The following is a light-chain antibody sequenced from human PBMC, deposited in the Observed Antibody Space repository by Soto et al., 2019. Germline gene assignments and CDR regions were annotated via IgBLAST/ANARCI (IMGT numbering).Light chain of an antibody. V-gene: IGKV3-15*01. J-gene: IGKJ3*01. CDR3: QHYNGCPFT. CDR1: QSVSTN. Sequence: ETVLTQSPGTLSLSPGERATLSCRASQSVSTNLAWYQQKPGQAPRFLIYGASTRATGIPARFSGNGSGTEFTLTISSLQSEDFALFYCQHYNGCPFTFGPGTKVDI. CDR2: GAS.